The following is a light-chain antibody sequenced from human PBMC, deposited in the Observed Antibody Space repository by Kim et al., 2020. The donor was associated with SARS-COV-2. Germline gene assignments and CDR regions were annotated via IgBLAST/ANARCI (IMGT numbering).Light chain of an antibody. CDR1: QSVLYSSNNKNY. CDR2: WAS. J-gene: IGKJ5*01. CDR3: QQYYITPPIT. V-gene: IGKV4-1*01. Sequence: DIVMTQSPDSLAVSLGERATLNCKSSQSVLYSSNNKNYLAWYQQKPGQPPKLLIYWASTRESGVPDRFSGSGSGTDFTLTISSLQAEDVAVYYCQQYYITPPITFGQGTRLEIK.